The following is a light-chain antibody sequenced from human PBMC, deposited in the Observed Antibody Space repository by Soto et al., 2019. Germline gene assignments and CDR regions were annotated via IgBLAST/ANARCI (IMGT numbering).Light chain of an antibody. V-gene: IGLV2-23*01. CDR3: CSYAVSTTSRAFVV. CDR2: EGS. Sequence: QSALTQPASVSGSRGQSITISCTGTSNDVETYNLVSWYQLHPGKAPRLIIYEGSKRPSGVSYRFSASKSGNTASLTISGLQADDEADYYCCSYAVSTTSRAFVVFGGGTKLTVL. J-gene: IGLJ2*01. CDR1: SNDVETYNL.